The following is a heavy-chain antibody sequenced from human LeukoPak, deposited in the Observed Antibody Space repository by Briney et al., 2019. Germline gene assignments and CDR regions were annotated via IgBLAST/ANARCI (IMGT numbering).Heavy chain of an antibody. CDR2: IYHSGSA. J-gene: IGHJ4*02. Sequence: PSETLSLNCAVSGGSISSGGYSWSWIRQPPGKGLEWIGYIYHSGSAYYNPSLKSRVTISVDRSKNQFSLKLSSVTAADTAVYYCARGYCSGGSCYSQDYWGQGTLVTVSS. CDR1: GGSISSGGYS. D-gene: IGHD2-15*01. CDR3: ARGYCSGGSCYSQDY. V-gene: IGHV4-30-2*01.